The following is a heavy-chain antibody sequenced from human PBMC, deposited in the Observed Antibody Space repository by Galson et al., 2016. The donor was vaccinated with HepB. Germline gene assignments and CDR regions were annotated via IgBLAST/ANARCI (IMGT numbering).Heavy chain of an antibody. CDR3: MRGVHTSGYCDVFGI. Sequence: SLRLSCAVSGLPFSNTIIHWARQTPGGGLQWVSAMSFDGSKYYVESLKGRLFISRDESRNTVYLQMDSLTADDTAVYYCMRGVHTSGYCDVFGIWGQGTMVTVSA. CDR2: MSFDGSK. D-gene: IGHD6-25*01. J-gene: IGHJ3*02. CDR1: GLPFSNTI. V-gene: IGHV3-30*04.